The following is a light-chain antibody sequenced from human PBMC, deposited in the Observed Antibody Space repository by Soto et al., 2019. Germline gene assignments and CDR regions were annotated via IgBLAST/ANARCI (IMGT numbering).Light chain of an antibody. J-gene: IGLJ2*01. CDR1: SSDVGGYNF. CDR2: DVN. Sequence: QSALTQPASVSGSPGQSIAISCTGTSSDVGGYNFVSWYQQHPGKAPKLMIYDVNIRPSGISNRFSGSKSGNTASLPISGLQAEDEADYYCSSYSGSSTLVVFGGGTKGTVL. V-gene: IGLV2-14*01. CDR3: SSYSGSSTLVV.